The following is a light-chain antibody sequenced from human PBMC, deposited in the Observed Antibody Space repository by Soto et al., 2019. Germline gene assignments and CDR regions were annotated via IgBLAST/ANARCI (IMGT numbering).Light chain of an antibody. CDR2: ITS. V-gene: IGKV1-39*01. Sequence: DIQMTQSPSSLSASVGDRVTITCRASQIIGSYLNWYQQKPGKAPELLIYITSSLKSGVPSRFSGSGSGTDFTLTISSLQPEDFATYYCQQGSSLPFTLGPGTKVDIK. J-gene: IGKJ3*01. CDR1: QIIGSY. CDR3: QQGSSLPFT.